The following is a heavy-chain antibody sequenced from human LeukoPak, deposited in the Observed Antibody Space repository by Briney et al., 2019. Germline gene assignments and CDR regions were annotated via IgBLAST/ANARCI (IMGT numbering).Heavy chain of an antibody. Sequence: SQTRSLTCTVSGGSLSSGGYYWSWLRQHPGTGLEWLGYIYYSGSTYYNPSLKSRVTISVDTSKNQFSLKLSSVTAADTAVYYCARGTRRTYYYDSSGYWGPFDYSGQGTLVTVSS. D-gene: IGHD3-22*01. CDR1: GGSLSSGGYY. CDR2: IYYSGST. CDR3: ARGTRRTYYYDSSGYWGPFDY. V-gene: IGHV4-31*03. J-gene: IGHJ4*02.